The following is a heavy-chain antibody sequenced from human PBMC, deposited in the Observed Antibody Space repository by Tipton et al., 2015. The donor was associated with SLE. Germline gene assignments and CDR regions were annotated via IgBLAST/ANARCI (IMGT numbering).Heavy chain of an antibody. CDR2: ISSSGSTI. V-gene: IGHV3-48*04. J-gene: IGHJ4*02. D-gene: IGHD1-14*01. CDR1: GFIFSDYS. Sequence: GSLRLSCAASGFIFSDYSMNWVRQAPGKGLEWVSYISSSGSTIYYADSVKGRFTISRDNAKNSLYLQMNSLRAEDTAVYYCARESYETGFDYWGQGTLVTVSS. CDR3: ARESYETGFDY.